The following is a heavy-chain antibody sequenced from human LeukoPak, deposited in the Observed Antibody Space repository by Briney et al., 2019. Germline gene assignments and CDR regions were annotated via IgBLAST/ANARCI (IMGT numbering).Heavy chain of an antibody. J-gene: IGHJ4*02. CDR1: GFTFSSYW. Sequence: GGSLRLSCAASGFTFSSYWMTWVRQAPGKGLEWVANIKHNGDELNYVDSVEDRFTISRDNAKNSLYLHMTGLRAEDTAVYYCARELRTFDSWGQGTLVTVCS. V-gene: IGHV3-7*01. D-gene: IGHD3-16*01. CDR3: ARELRTFDS. CDR2: IKHNGDEL.